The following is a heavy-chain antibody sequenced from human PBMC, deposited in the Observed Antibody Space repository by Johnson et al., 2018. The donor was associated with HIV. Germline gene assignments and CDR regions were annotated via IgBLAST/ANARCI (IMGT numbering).Heavy chain of an antibody. CDR2: ISYDGSNK. J-gene: IGHJ3*02. D-gene: IGHD3-16*01. V-gene: IGHV3-30*03. Sequence: QVQLVESGGGVVQPGRSLRLSCVASGFTFFSYGMHWVRQAPGKGLEWLAVISYDGSNKYYVESVKGRFTISRDNSKNTLYLQMNSLRAEDTAVYYCAREEGSGEPPNAFDIWGQGTMVTVSS. CDR1: GFTFFSYG. CDR3: AREEGSGEPPNAFDI.